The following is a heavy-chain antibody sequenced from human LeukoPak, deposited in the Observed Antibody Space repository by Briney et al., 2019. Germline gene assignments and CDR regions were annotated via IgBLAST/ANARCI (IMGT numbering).Heavy chain of an antibody. Sequence: SETLSLTCAVYGGSFSGYYWSWIRQPPGKGLEWIGEINHSGSTYYNPSLKSRVTISVDTSKNQFSLKLSSVTAADTAVYYCARAVNYDFWSGYYVGCAFDIWGQGTMVTVSS. J-gene: IGHJ3*02. CDR1: GGSFSGYY. D-gene: IGHD3-3*01. V-gene: IGHV4-34*01. CDR3: ARAVNYDFWSGYYVGCAFDI. CDR2: INHSGST.